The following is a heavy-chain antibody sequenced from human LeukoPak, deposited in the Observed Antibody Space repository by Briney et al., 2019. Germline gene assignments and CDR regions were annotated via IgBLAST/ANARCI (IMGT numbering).Heavy chain of an antibody. CDR1: GFTFSSYW. J-gene: IGHJ3*02. D-gene: IGHD3-22*01. Sequence: PGGSLRLSCAASGFTFSSYWMSWVRQAPGKGGEGGANIKQDGSEEYYVDSVKGGFTISRGNAKNSLYLQMNSLRADDTAVYSCARDGTYNDSSGYDDAFDIWGQGTMVTVSS. CDR2: IKQDGSEE. CDR3: ARDGTYNDSSGYDDAFDI. V-gene: IGHV3-7*01.